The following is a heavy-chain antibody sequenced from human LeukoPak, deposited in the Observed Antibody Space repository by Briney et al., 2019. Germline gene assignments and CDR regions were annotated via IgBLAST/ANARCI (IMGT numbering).Heavy chain of an antibody. J-gene: IGHJ4*02. CDR3: ARLSRQPPSLSSKIFDY. Sequence: GESLKISCKGSGYTFTNYWIGWVRQMPGKGLEWMGIIYPGDSDTRYSPSFQGQVTISADKSISTAYLQWSSLKASDTAMYYCARLSRQPPSLSSKIFDYWGQGTLVTVSS. D-gene: IGHD6-13*01. CDR1: GYTFTNYW. V-gene: IGHV5-51*01. CDR2: IYPGDSDT.